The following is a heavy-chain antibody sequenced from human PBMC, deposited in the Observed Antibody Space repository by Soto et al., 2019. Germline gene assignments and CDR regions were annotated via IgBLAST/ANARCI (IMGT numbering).Heavy chain of an antibody. CDR2: IYHSGST. J-gene: IGHJ5*02. V-gene: IGHV4-38-2*01. Sequence: PSETLSLTCAVSGYSISSGYYWGWIRQPPGKGLEWIGSIYHSGSTYYNPSLKSRVTISVDTSKNQFSLKLSSVTAADTAVYYCARAPPLGANWFDPWGQGTLVTVSS. CDR3: ARAPPLGANWFDP. D-gene: IGHD1-26*01. CDR1: GYSISSGYY.